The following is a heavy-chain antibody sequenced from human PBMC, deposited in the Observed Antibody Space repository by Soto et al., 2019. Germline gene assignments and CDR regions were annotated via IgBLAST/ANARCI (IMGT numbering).Heavy chain of an antibody. CDR3: ARIHIAVAGYYFDY. Sequence: ASVKVSCKASGYSFTSYGISWVRQAPGQGLEWMGWISAYNGNTNYAQKLQDRVTMTTDTSTSTAYMELRSLRSDDTAVYYCARIHIAVAGYYFDYWGQGTLVTVSS. CDR2: ISAYNGNT. CDR1: GYSFTSYG. J-gene: IGHJ4*02. V-gene: IGHV1-18*01. D-gene: IGHD6-19*01.